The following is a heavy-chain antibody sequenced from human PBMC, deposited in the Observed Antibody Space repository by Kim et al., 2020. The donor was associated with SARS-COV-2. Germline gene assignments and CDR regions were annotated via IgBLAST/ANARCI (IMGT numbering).Heavy chain of an antibody. D-gene: IGHD6-19*01. V-gene: IGHV1-69*01. J-gene: IGHJ3*02. Sequence: KFHGRVRITADQSTSTAYMELSSLRSEDTALYYCARDVIAVAGTENAFDIWGQGTMVTVSS. CDR3: ARDVIAVAGTENAFDI.